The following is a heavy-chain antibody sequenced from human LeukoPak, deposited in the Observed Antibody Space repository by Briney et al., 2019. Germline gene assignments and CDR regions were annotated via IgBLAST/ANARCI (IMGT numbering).Heavy chain of an antibody. Sequence: GGSLRLSCAASGFTFSDYYMSWIRQAPGKGLEWVSYISSSSSYTSYADSVKGRFTISRDNAKNSLFLQMNSLRAEDTAVYYCATHYYDSSAIPDYFDYWGQGTLVTVSS. D-gene: IGHD3-22*01. CDR2: ISSSSSYT. CDR1: GFTFSDYY. V-gene: IGHV3-11*06. J-gene: IGHJ4*02. CDR3: ATHYYDSSAIPDYFDY.